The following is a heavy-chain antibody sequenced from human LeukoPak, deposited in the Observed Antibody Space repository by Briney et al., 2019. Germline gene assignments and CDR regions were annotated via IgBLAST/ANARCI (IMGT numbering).Heavy chain of an antibody. CDR1: GFIVSNTY. Sequence: QAGGSLRLSCAASGFIVSNTYMTWVRQAPGKGLEWVSVIHNDGSTYYADSVKGRFTISRDNSKNMLFLRMNSLRVEDTAVYLCASLARDYWGQGTLVSVSS. D-gene: IGHD3-3*02. CDR2: IHNDGST. V-gene: IGHV3-53*01. CDR3: ASLARDY. J-gene: IGHJ4*02.